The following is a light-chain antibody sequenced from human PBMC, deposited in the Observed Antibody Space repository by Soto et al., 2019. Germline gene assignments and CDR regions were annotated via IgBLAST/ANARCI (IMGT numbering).Light chain of an antibody. Sequence: IVMTQFPATLSVSPGERYTPSCRASQSISSKLAWYQQKPGQAHRLLIYGAYSRATGITDRFSGSGSGADFTLIISRLEPEDFAVYYCQQHGSSPLTVGGGTKVEIK. J-gene: IGKJ4*01. V-gene: IGKV3-20*01. CDR1: QSISSK. CDR3: QQHGSSPLT. CDR2: GAY.